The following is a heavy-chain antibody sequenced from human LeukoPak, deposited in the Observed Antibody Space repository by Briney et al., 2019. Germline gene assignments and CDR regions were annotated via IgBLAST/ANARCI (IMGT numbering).Heavy chain of an antibody. CDR2: ISWNGGRT. J-gene: IGHJ4*02. D-gene: IGHD2-15*01. CDR3: TRDYCSGGSCYGGHDY. Sequence: GGSLRLSCAASGFTFDDYGMSWVRQAPGKGLEWVSGISWNGGRTGYADSVMGRFTISRDSAKNSLYLQMNSLRAEDTAFYYCTRDYCSGGSCYGGHDYWGQGTLVTVSS. CDR1: GFTFDDYG. V-gene: IGHV3-20*04.